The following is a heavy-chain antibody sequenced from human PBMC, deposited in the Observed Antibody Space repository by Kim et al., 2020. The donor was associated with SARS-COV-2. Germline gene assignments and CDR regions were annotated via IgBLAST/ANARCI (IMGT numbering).Heavy chain of an antibody. J-gene: IGHJ6*02. CDR1: GYTFSSYY. CDR2: INPSGGST. Sequence: ASVKVSCKASGYTFSSYYMHWVRQAPGQGLEWMGIINPSGGSTSYAQRFQGRVTMTRDTSTSTVYMELSSLRSEDTAVYYCARDSEGGSSWYYNYNHGMDVWGQGTTVTVSS. CDR3: ARDSEGGSSWYYNYNHGMDV. D-gene: IGHD6-13*01. V-gene: IGHV1-46*01.